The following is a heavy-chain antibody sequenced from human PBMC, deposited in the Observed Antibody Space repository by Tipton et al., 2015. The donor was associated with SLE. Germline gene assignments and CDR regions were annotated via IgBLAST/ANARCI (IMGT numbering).Heavy chain of an antibody. J-gene: IGHJ6*03. V-gene: IGHV1-46*01. CDR2: INPSGGST. D-gene: IGHD3-16*01. CDR1: GYTFTSYY. Sequence: QLVQSGAEVKKPGASVKVSCKASGYTFTSYYMHWVRQAPGQGLEWMGIINPSGGSTSYAQKFQGRVTMTRDTSTSTVYMELSSLRSEDTAAYYCARGAGPITSFGNYYYYYYMDVWGKGTTVTVSS. CDR3: ARGAGPITSFGNYYYYYYMDV.